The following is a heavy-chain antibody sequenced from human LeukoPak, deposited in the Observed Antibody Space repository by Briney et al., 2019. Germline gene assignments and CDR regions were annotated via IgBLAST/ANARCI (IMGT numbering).Heavy chain of an antibody. J-gene: IGHJ4*02. V-gene: IGHV4-31*03. Sequence: SETLSLTCTVSGGSISSAGFYWSWIRQHPGKGLEWIGYIYYSGTTYYNPSLKSRLTISVDTSKNQFSLKLSSVTAADTAVYYCARDRNYYDSSGYYFANWGQGTLVTVSS. CDR2: IYYSGTT. D-gene: IGHD3-22*01. CDR3: ARDRNYYDSSGYYFAN. CDR1: GGSISSAGFY.